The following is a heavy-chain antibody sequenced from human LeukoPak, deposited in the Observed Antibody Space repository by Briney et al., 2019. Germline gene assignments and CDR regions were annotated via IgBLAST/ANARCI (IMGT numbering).Heavy chain of an antibody. V-gene: IGHV1-69*05. D-gene: IGHD6-13*01. Sequence: SVKVSCKASGGTFSSYAISWVRQAPGQGLEWMGGIIPIFGTANYAQKFQGRVTITTDESTSTAYMELSSLRSEDTAVYYCAREPSAAGIVWFDPWSQGTLVTVSS. J-gene: IGHJ5*02. CDR2: IIPIFGTA. CDR1: GGTFSSYA. CDR3: AREPSAAGIVWFDP.